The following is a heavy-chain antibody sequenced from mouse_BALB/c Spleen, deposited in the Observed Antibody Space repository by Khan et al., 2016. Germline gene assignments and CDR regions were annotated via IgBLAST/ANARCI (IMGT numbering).Heavy chain of an antibody. CDR2: ISYSGST. J-gene: IGHJ1*01. V-gene: IGHV3-2*02. Sequence: VQLKESGPGLVKPSQSLSLTCTVTGYSITSDYAWNWIRQFPGNKLEWMGYISYSGSTSYNPSLKSRISITRDTSKNQFFLQLNSVTTEDTATYYWARAPPRWYFDVWGAGTTVTVSS. CDR3: ARAPPRWYFDV. CDR1: GYSITSDYA.